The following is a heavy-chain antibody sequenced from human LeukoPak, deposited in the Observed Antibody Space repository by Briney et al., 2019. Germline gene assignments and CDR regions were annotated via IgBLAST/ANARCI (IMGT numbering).Heavy chain of an antibody. V-gene: IGHV1-2*02. CDR1: GYILMDHY. Sequence: ASVKVSCKASGYILMDHYIHWQRQATGQGLEWMGWINPNSGGTNFAQKFQGRVTMTRDTSISTVYMELSRLRYDDTAVYYCARVIMRELQLFDFWGQGTLVTVSS. CDR3: ARVIMRELQLFDF. CDR2: INPNSGGT. J-gene: IGHJ4*02. D-gene: IGHD1-26*01.